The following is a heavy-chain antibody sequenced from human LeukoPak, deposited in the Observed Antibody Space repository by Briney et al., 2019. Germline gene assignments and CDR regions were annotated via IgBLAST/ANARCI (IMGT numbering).Heavy chain of an antibody. CDR3: ARGSDYGDYSWGNFDY. V-gene: IGHV4-34*01. CDR1: GGSFSGYY. D-gene: IGHD4-17*01. CDR2: INHSGST. Sequence: PSETLSLTCAVYGGSFSGYYWSWIRQPPGKGLEWIGEINHSGSTNYNPSLKSRVTISVDTSKNQFSLKLSSVTAADTAVYYCARGSDYGDYSWGNFDYWGQGTLVTVSS. J-gene: IGHJ4*02.